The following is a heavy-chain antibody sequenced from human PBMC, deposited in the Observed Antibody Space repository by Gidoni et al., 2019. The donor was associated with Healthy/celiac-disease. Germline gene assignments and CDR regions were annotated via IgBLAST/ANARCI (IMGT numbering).Heavy chain of an antibody. J-gene: IGHJ2*01. Sequence: QVQLVESGGGVVQPGRSLRLSCAASGFTFSSYGMHWVRQAPGKGLEWVAVIWYDGSNKYYEDSVKGRFTISRDNSKNTLDLQMNSLRAEDTAVYYCARDREGYCSGGSCVKVYWYFDLWGRGTLVTVSS. D-gene: IGHD2-15*01. V-gene: IGHV3-33*08. CDR2: IWYDGSNK. CDR3: ARDREGYCSGGSCVKVYWYFDL. CDR1: GFTFSSYG.